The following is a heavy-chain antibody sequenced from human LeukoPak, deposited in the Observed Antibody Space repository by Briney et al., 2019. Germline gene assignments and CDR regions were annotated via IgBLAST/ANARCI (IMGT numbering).Heavy chain of an antibody. CDR3: ARVPSTVVTPFRY. CDR1: GYTFTSYY. D-gene: IGHD4-23*01. J-gene: IGHJ4*02. V-gene: IGHV1-46*01. Sequence: ASVKVSCKASGYTFTSYYMQWVRLAPGQXXXXMGVINPSGGSTIYAQRFRGRVSMTRDTSTSTVYMELNSLRSEDTAMYYCARVPSTVVTPFRYWGQGTLVTVSS. CDR2: INPSGGST.